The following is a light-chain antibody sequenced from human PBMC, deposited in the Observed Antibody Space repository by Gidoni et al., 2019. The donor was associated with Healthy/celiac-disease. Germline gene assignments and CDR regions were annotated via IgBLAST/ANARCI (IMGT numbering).Light chain of an antibody. V-gene: IGLV1-40*01. Sequence: QSVLTQPPSVSGAPGQRVTISCTGSSSNIGAGYDVHWYQQLPGTAPNLLIYGNSNRHSGVPDRFSGSKSGTSASLAITGLQAEDEADYYCQSYDSSLSAWVFGGGTKLTVL. CDR1: SSNIGAGYD. CDR3: QSYDSSLSAWV. CDR2: GNS. J-gene: IGLJ3*02.